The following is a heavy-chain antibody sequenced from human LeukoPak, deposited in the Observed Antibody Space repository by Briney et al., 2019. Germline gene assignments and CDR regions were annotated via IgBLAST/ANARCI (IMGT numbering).Heavy chain of an antibody. CDR2: IKHSGST. CDR1: GGSVSGYY. CDR3: ARHRPSYDSSGYLIDY. Sequence: SETLSLTCAVYGGSVSGYYWSWIRQPPGKGLEWIGEIKHSGSTNYNPSLKSRVTISVDTSKNQFSLKLSSVTAADTAVYYCARHRPSYDSSGYLIDYWGQGTLVTVSS. J-gene: IGHJ4*02. V-gene: IGHV4-34*01. D-gene: IGHD3-22*01.